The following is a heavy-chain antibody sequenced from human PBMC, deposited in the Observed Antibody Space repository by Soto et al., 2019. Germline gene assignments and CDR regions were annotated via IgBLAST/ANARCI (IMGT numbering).Heavy chain of an antibody. CDR2: IIPIFGTA. Sequence: QVQLVQSGAEVKKPGSSVKVSCKASGGTFSSYAISWVRQAPGQGLEWMGRIIPIFGTANYAQQFQGRVTITADEYXSTACMELSSLRSEDTAVYYCARLAGYCGGDCYPLWGQGTLVTVSS. CDR3: ARLAGYCGGDCYPL. J-gene: IGHJ4*02. D-gene: IGHD2-21*02. V-gene: IGHV1-69*15. CDR1: GGTFSSYA.